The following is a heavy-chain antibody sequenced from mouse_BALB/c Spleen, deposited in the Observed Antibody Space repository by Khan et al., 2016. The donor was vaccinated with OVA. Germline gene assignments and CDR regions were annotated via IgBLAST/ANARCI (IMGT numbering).Heavy chain of an antibody. J-gene: IGHJ2*01. CDR3: PRHRGYYGHNPYVDY. V-gene: IGHV5-6-4*01. CDR2: ISSGGTYT. Sequence: EVKLVESGGGLVRPGGSLTLSCAASGFSFSSYSMSWVRQTPEKRLEWVATISSGGTYTYYPDSVKGRFTISRDNAKNTLYLEMSSLKSEDTAMYYCPRHRGYYGHNPYVDYWGQGTTLTVSS. CDR1: GFSFSSYS. D-gene: IGHD1-1*02.